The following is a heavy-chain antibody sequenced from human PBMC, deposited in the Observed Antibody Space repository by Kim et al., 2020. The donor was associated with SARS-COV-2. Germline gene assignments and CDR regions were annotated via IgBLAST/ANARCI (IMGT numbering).Heavy chain of an antibody. V-gene: IGHV1-46*01. CDR2: INPSGDST. CDR1: GYIFTSYY. CDR3: ARRGDGRNFAY. J-gene: IGHJ4*02. Sequence: ASVKVSCKASGYIFTSYYMHWVRQAPGQGLEWMGMINPSGDSTTYAQKFQGRVTMTRDTSTSTVYMELSSLRSEYTAVYYCARRGDGRNFAYWGQGTLVTVSS.